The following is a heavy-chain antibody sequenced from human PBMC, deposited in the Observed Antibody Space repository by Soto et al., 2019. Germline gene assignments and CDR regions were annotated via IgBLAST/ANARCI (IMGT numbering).Heavy chain of an antibody. CDR2: IIPIFGTA. D-gene: IGHD4-17*01. V-gene: IGHV1-69*13. J-gene: IGHJ3*02. CDR3: ARDLPYGLARDGDAFDI. Sequence: SVKVSCKASGGTFSSYAISWVRQAPGQGLEWMGGIIPIFGTANYAQKFQGRVTITADESTSTAYMELSSLRSEDTAVYYCARDLPYGLARDGDAFDIWGQGTMVTVSS. CDR1: GGTFSSYA.